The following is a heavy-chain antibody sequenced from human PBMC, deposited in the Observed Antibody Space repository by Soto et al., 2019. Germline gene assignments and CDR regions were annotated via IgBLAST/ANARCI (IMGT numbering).Heavy chain of an antibody. CDR2: IRSRANNYAT. V-gene: IGHV3-73*01. CDR3: TVPYSYDLDKGYF. Sequence: GGSLRLSCAASGFTFSGSAIHWVRQASGKGMEWVGRIRSRANNYATEYGASMKGRFTISRDDSQNTAYLQMNSLKTEDTAVYFCTVPYSYDLDKGYFWGQGILVTVSS. D-gene: IGHD1-26*01. CDR1: GFTFSGSA. J-gene: IGHJ4*02.